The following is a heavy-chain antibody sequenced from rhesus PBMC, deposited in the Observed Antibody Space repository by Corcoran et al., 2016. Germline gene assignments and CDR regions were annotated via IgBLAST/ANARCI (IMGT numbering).Heavy chain of an antibody. Sequence: QVKLQQWGEGLVKPSETLSLTCAVYGGSISGYYYWSWIRQPAGKGLEWIGYIYGNSASTNYNPTLKNRVTISKDTAKNQFSLKLSSVTAADTAVYYCARARDYGSGYELGYFDIWGPGTPITISS. D-gene: IGHD3-28*01. CDR3: ARARDYGSGYELGYFDI. J-gene: IGHJ2*01. CDR2: IYGNSAST. CDR1: GGSISGYYY. V-gene: IGHV4-73*01.